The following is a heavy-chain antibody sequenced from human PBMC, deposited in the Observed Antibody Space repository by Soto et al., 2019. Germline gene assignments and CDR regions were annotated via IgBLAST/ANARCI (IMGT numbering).Heavy chain of an antibody. CDR2: IYYGGTT. D-gene: IGHD6-13*01. J-gene: IGHJ4*02. CDR1: GGYIGSGYYY. Sequence: SETLSLTCNVSGGYIGSGYYYWSWIRQSPGKGLEWIGHIYYGGTTYYNPSLKSRLTISVDASKNQFSMKLSSVTAADTAIYYCASRQQQVALVDYWGQGTLVTVSS. CDR3: ASRQQQVALVDY. V-gene: IGHV4-30-4*01.